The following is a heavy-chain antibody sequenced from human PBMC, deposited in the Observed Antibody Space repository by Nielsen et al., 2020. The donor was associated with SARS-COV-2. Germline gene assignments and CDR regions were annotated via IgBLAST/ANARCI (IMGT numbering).Heavy chain of an antibody. J-gene: IGHJ6*02. CDR3: ARESSGYDHYNYGMDV. CDR1: GGSLSSRNYY. V-gene: IGHV4-31*03. CDR2: IYFSGRT. D-gene: IGHD5-12*01. Sequence: SDTLSLTCTVSGGSLSSRNYYWSWIRHHPGKGLEWIGYIYFSGRTCYNPSLKSRVTISVDTSKNQFSLSLRSVTAADTAVYYCARESSGYDHYNYGMDVWGQGTTVTVSS.